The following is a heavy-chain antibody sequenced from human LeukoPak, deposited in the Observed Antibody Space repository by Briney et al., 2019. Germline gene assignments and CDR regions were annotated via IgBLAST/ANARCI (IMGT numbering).Heavy chain of an antibody. CDR1: GFTFSSYS. CDR3: ARDQSIPTYYDILTGIPGREGNWFDP. J-gene: IGHJ5*02. Sequence: GGSLRLSCAASGFTFSSYSMNWVRQAPGKGLEWVANIKQDGSEKYYVDSVKGRFTISRDNAKNSLYLQMNSLRAEDTAVYYCARDQSIPTYYDILTGIPGREGNWFDPWGQGTLVTVSS. CDR2: IKQDGSEK. V-gene: IGHV3-7*01. D-gene: IGHD3-9*01.